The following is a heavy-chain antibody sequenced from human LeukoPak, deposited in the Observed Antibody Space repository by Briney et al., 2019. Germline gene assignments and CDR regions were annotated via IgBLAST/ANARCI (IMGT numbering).Heavy chain of an antibody. V-gene: IGHV4-61*02. D-gene: IGHD1-26*01. J-gene: IGHJ3*02. CDR2: IYTSGST. Sequence: SETLSLTCTVSGGSISSGSNYWSWIRQPAGKGLEWIGRIYTSGSTNYNPSLKSRVTISVDTSKNQFSLKLSSVTAADTSVYYCARDTYRGSDEPCNAFDIWGQGTMVTVS. CDR3: ARDTYRGSDEPCNAFDI. CDR1: GGSISSGSNY.